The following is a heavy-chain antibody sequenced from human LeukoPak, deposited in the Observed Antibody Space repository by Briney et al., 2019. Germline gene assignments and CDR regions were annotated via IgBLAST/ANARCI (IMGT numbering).Heavy chain of an antibody. D-gene: IGHD1-26*01. V-gene: IGHV3-23*01. CDR3: AKGAVGATGIWTPYHDAFDI. CDR2: ISGSGGST. CDR1: GFTFSSYA. J-gene: IGHJ3*02. Sequence: PGGSLRLSCAASGFTFSSYAMSWVRQAPGKGLEWVSAISGSGGSTYYADSVKGRFTISRDNSKNTLYLQMNSLRAEDTAVYYCAKGAVGATGIWTPYHDAFDIWGQGTMVTVSS.